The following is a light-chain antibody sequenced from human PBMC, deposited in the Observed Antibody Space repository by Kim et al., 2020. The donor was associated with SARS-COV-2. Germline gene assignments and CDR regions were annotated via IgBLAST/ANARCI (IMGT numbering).Light chain of an antibody. CDR2: GKN. CDR3: NSRDSSGNHLV. Sequence: SSELTQDPAVSVALGQTVRITCQGDSLRSYYASWYQQKPGQAPVLVIYGKNNRPSGIPDRFSGSSSGNTASLTITAAQAEDEADYYCNSRDSSGNHLVFGGGTQLTVL. J-gene: IGLJ3*02. V-gene: IGLV3-19*01. CDR1: SLRSYY.